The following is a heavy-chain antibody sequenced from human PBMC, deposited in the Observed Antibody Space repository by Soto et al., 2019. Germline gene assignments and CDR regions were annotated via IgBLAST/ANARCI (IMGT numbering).Heavy chain of an antibody. J-gene: IGHJ4*02. CDR3: AREGSGLDYYDSSGPFDY. V-gene: IGHV1-69*10. CDR2: IIPILGIA. Sequence: ASVKVSCKASGGTFSSYAISWGRQAPGQGLEWMGGIIPILGIANYAQKFQGRVTITADKSTSTAYMELSSLRSEVTAVYYCAREGSGLDYYDSSGPFDYWGQGTLVTVSS. CDR1: GGTFSSYA. D-gene: IGHD3-22*01.